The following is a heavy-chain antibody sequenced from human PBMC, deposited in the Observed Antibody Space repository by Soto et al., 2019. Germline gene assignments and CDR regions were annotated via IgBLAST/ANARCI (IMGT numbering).Heavy chain of an antibody. CDR2: INHSGST. D-gene: IGHD4-4*01. CDR3: ARSNSEAPWSFDY. J-gene: IGHJ4*02. CDR1: GGSFSGYY. Sequence: QVQLQQWGAGLLKPSETLSLTCAVYGGSFSGYYWSWIRQPPGKGLEWIGEINHSGSTNYNPSLKSRVTISVDTSKNQFSLKLSSVTAADTAVYYCARSNSEAPWSFDYWGQGTLVTVSS. V-gene: IGHV4-34*01.